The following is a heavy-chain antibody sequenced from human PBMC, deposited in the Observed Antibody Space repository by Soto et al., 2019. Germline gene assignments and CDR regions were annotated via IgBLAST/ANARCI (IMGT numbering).Heavy chain of an antibody. CDR1: GFTFSSYA. J-gene: IGHJ4*02. CDR3: AKGDILTGYYGYYFDY. Sequence: GGSLRLSCAASGFTFSSYAMSWVRQAPGKGLEWVSAISGSGGSTYYADSVKGRFTISRDNSKNTLYLQMNSLRAEDTAVYYCAKGDILTGYYGYYFDYWGQGTLVTVSS. D-gene: IGHD3-9*01. CDR2: ISGSGGST. V-gene: IGHV3-23*01.